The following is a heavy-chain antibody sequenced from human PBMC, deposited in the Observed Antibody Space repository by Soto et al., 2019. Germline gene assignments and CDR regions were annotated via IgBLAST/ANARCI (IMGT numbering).Heavy chain of an antibody. CDR2: IYSGGNT. V-gene: IGHV3-53*01. D-gene: IGHD1-26*01. Sequence: GGSLRLSCAASGLTASSDYMTWVRQAPGKGLEWVSVIYSGGNTYYAASVKGRFTISRDDSKNTLYLQMNSLRADDTAMYYCARVPRASYFYGFDVWGQGTTVTVSS. CDR3: ARVPRASYFYGFDV. CDR1: GLTASSDY. J-gene: IGHJ6*02.